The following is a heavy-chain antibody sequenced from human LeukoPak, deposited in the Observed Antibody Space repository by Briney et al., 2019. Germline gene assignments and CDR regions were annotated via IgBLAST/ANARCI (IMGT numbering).Heavy chain of an antibody. J-gene: IGHJ4*02. V-gene: IGHV4-31*03. D-gene: IGHD5-24*01. CDR3: ARGEHYRDGYIFDY. CDR1: GGXISNGDCY. Sequence: SETLSLTCTVSGGXISNGDCYWSWIRQHPGKGLEWIGYIYYSGITDYNPSLKSRATISIDTSNHQFSLKLRSVTAADTAVYYCARGEHYRDGYIFDYWGQGTLVTVSS. CDR2: IYYSGIT.